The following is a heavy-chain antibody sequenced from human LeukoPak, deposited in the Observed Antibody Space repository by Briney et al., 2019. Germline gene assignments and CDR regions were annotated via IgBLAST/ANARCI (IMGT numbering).Heavy chain of an antibody. Sequence: PGGSLRLSCAASGFTVSGSNYMNWVRQAPGKGLEWVSGIYTGGTTYYTDSVKGRFTISRDNPNNTLYLQMHSLRAEDTAVYYCAREISRFGIWGQGTLVTVSS. CDR3: AREISRFGI. J-gene: IGHJ4*02. D-gene: IGHD3-16*01. CDR2: IYTGGTT. CDR1: GFTVSGSNY. V-gene: IGHV3-66*01.